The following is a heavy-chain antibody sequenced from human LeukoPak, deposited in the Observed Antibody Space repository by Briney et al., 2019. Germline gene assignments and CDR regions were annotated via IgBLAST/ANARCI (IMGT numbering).Heavy chain of an antibody. Sequence: SETLSLTCTVSGGSISGYYWSWIRQPPGRGLERIAYVTYSGTTNYNPSLKSRVTISVDTSKNQFSLKLTSVTAADTAMYYCARHRSWQQLPSFDPWGQGTLVTVSS. CDR3: ARHRSWQQLPSFDP. D-gene: IGHD6-13*01. V-gene: IGHV4-59*08. J-gene: IGHJ5*02. CDR1: GGSISGYY. CDR2: VTYSGTT.